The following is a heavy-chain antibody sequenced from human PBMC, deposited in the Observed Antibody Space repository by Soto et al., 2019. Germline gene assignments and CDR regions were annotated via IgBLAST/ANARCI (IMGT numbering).Heavy chain of an antibody. CDR1: GGTFSSYA. V-gene: IGHV1-69*13. CDR2: IIPIFGTA. D-gene: IGHD5-12*01. Sequence: ASVKVSCKASGGTFSSYAISWVRQAPGQGLEWMGGIIPIFGTANYAQKFQGRVTITADESTSTAYLQWYSLRASDTAIYYCATTINGNYRWDYWGQGTVVTVSS. J-gene: IGHJ4*02. CDR3: ATTINGNYRWDY.